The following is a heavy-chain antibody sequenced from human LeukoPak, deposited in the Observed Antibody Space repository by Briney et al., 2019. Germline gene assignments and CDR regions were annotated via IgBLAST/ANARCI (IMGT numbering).Heavy chain of an antibody. Sequence: MASETLSLTCTVSGGSISSSSYYWGWIRQPPGKGLEWIGSIYYSGSTYHNPSLKSRVIMSVDTSKNQFSLNLNSVTAADTAVYYCARPRGSYSYFDYWGQGTLVTVSS. CDR2: IYYSGST. V-gene: IGHV4-39*07. CDR1: GGSISSSSYY. CDR3: ARPRGSYSYFDY. D-gene: IGHD1-26*01. J-gene: IGHJ4*02.